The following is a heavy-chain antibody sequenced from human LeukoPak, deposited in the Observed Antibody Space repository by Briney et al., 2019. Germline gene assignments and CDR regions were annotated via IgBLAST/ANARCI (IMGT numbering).Heavy chain of an antibody. CDR3: ARAPGWNSGSSGYSDY. D-gene: IGHD3-22*01. J-gene: IGHJ4*02. CDR2: ISSRSSYI. CDR1: GFTLSSYS. V-gene: IGHV3-21*01. Sequence: GGSLRLSCAASGFTLSSYSMNWVRQAPGKGLEWVSCISSRSSYIYYADSVKGRFTISRDNAKNSLYLQMNSLRAEDTAVYYCARAPGWNSGSSGYSDYWGQGTLVTVSS.